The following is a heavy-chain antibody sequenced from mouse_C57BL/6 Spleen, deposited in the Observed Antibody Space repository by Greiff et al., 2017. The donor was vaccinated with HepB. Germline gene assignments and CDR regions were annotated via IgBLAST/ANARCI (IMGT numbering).Heavy chain of an antibody. V-gene: IGHV5-9*01. D-gene: IGHD2-4*01. CDR3: ARQPDYDYAWFAY. CDR1: GFTFSSYT. J-gene: IGHJ3*01. CDR2: ISGGGGNT. Sequence: DVHLVESGGGLVKPGGSLKLSCAASGFTFSSYTMSWVRQTPEKRLEWVATISGGGGNTYYPDSVKGRFTISRDNAKNTLYLQMSSLRSEDTALYYCARQPDYDYAWFAYWGQGTLVTVSA.